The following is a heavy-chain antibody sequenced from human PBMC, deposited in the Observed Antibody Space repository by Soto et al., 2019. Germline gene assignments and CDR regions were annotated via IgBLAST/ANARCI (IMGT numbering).Heavy chain of an antibody. J-gene: IGHJ4*02. CDR3: ARGSPTDVAATTTAPFDY. Sequence: EVQLVESGGGLVKPGGSLRLSCAASGFTFSSYSMNWVRQAPGKGLEWVSSISSSSSYIYYADSVKGRFTISRDNAKNSLYLQMNSLRAEDTAVYYCARGSPTDVAATTTAPFDYWGQGTLVTVSS. D-gene: IGHD2-15*01. CDR2: ISSSSSYI. CDR1: GFTFSSYS. V-gene: IGHV3-21*01.